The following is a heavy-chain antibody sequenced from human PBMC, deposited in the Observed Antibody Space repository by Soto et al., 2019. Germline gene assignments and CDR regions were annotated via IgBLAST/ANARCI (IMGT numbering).Heavy chain of an antibody. CDR3: ARVTGYCTKGVGAGYYYYYGMDV. J-gene: IGHJ6*02. CDR2: INAGNGNT. D-gene: IGHD2-8*01. Sequence: ASVTVSCKASGSTFTSYAMHWVRQAPGQRIEWMGWINAGNGNTKYSQKFQGRVTITRDTSASTAYMELSSLRSEDTAVYYCARVTGYCTKGVGAGYYYYYGMDVWGQGTTVTVSS. V-gene: IGHV1-3*01. CDR1: GSTFTSYA.